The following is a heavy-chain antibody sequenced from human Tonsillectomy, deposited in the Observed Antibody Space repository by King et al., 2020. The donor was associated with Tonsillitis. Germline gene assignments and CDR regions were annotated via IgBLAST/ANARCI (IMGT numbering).Heavy chain of an antibody. V-gene: IGHV3-43D*03. CDR2: ISWDGGST. D-gene: IGHD2-8*01. J-gene: IGHJ4*02. CDR1: GFTFDDYA. CDR3: AKDFSPHPLMEANPIFDY. Sequence: QLVQSGGVVVQPGGSLRLSCAVSGFTFDDYAMHWVRQAPGKGLEWVSVISWDGGSTYYVDSVKGRFTISRDNSKNSLYLQMSSLRAEDTALYYCAKDFSPHPLMEANPIFDYWGQGTLVTVSS.